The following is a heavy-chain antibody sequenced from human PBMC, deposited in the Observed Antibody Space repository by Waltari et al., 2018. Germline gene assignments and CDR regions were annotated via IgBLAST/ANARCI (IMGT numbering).Heavy chain of an antibody. D-gene: IGHD2-8*02. CDR2: IYHDGTT. CDR3: TRQVLGYCTSAACRRLES. Sequence: QVQLHESGPGLVKSSETLSLTCDVSGYAVNSGFYWGWIRQAPGKGLEWVATIYHDGTTFCNPSLKSRLSVSMDTSKNQISLTLKSMTAADTAVYYCTRQVLGYCTSAACRRLESWGQGTLVTVSS. V-gene: IGHV4-38-2*01. J-gene: IGHJ4*02. CDR1: GYAVNSGFY.